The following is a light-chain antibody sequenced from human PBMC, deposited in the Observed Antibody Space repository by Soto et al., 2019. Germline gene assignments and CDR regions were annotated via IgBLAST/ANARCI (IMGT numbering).Light chain of an antibody. CDR1: SSDVGSYNR. CDR3: SSYTSSRTLYV. Sequence: QSALTRPPSVSGSPGQSVTISCTGTSSDVGSYNRVSWYQQPPGTAPKLMIYEVSNRPSGVPDRFSGSKSGNTASLTISGLQADDEADYYCSSYTSSRTLYVFGTGTKVTVL. CDR2: EVS. V-gene: IGLV2-18*02. J-gene: IGLJ1*01.